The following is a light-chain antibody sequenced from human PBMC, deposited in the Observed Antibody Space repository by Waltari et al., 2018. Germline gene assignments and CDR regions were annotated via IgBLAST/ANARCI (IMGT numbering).Light chain of an antibody. Sequence: DIQMTQSPSTLSASVGDRVTITCRASQSISTWLAWYQQKPGKAPKLLIYKASSLESGVPSRFSGSGSGTEFTLTISSLQPDDFAIYCCQQYNNWPPTFGGGTKVEIK. V-gene: IGKV1-5*03. CDR2: KAS. CDR1: QSISTW. CDR3: QQYNNWPPT. J-gene: IGKJ4*01.